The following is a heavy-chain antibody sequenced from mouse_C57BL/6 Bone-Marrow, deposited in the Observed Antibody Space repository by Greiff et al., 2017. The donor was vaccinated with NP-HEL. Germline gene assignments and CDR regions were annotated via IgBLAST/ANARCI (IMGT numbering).Heavy chain of an antibody. V-gene: IGHV5-15*04. CDR1: GFTFSDYG. D-gene: IGHD3-2*02. Sequence: EVMLVESGGGLVQPGGSLKLSCAASGFTFSDYGMAWLRQAPRKGPEWVAFISNLAYSIYYADTVTGRFTISRENAKNTLYLEMSSLRSEDTAMYYCARQLRLGFAYWGQGTLVTVSA. CDR2: ISNLAYSI. J-gene: IGHJ3*01. CDR3: ARQLRLGFAY.